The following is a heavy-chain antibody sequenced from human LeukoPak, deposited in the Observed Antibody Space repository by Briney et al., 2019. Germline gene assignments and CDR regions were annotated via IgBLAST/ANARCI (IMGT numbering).Heavy chain of an antibody. V-gene: IGHV5-51*01. D-gene: IGHD1-26*01. CDR2: IYPGDSDT. Sequence: RESLKISCKGSGYSFTSYWIGWVRQMPGKGLEWMGIIYPGDSDTRYSPSFQGQVTISADKSISTAYLQWSSLKASDTAMYYCARQMGSGTSKRDAFDIWGQGTMVTVSS. CDR1: GYSFTSYW. J-gene: IGHJ3*02. CDR3: ARQMGSGTSKRDAFDI.